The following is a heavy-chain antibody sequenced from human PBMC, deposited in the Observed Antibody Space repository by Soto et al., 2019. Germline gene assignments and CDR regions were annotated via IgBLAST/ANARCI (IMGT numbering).Heavy chain of an antibody. D-gene: IGHD5-12*01. CDR3: ARVSVDVPE. J-gene: IGHJ4*02. V-gene: IGHV1-2*02. CDR2: IDPKSGGT. Sequence: QLVQSGAEVKKPGASVRVSCKTSGPTFIAYYIHWVRQAPGQGLEWMGWIDPKSGGTTYEQKFLGRVTMTRDTSMNTANTDLNRPTSDDTAVYYCARVSVDVPEWGQGTLITVSS. CDR1: GPTFIAYY.